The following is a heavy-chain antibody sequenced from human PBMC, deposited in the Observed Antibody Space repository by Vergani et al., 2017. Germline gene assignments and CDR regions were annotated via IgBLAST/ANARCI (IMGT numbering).Heavy chain of an antibody. CDR1: GFTFSSYS. V-gene: IGHV3-48*04. CDR2: ISSSSSTI. CDR3: ARDPTMIAGPSYWXFDL. Sequence: EVQLVESGGGLVQPGGSLRLSCAASGFTFSSYSMNWVRQAPGKGLEWVSYISSSSSTIYYADSVKGRFTISRDNAKNSLYLQMNCLRAEDTAVYYCARDPTMIAGPSYWXFDLWGRGTLVTVSS. D-gene: IGHD3-22*01. J-gene: IGHJ2*01.